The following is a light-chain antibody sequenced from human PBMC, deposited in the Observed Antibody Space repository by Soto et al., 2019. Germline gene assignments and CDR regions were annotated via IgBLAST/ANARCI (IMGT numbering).Light chain of an antibody. CDR2: DVS. Sequence: QSALTQRAFVSGSPGQSFTISCTGTSSDVGGYNYVSWYQQHPGKAPKLMIYDVSNRPSGVSNRFSGSKSGNTASLTISGLQAEDEADYYCSSYTSSSTLVFGGGTKVTVL. V-gene: IGLV2-14*01. J-gene: IGLJ2*01. CDR1: SSDVGGYNY. CDR3: SSYTSSSTLV.